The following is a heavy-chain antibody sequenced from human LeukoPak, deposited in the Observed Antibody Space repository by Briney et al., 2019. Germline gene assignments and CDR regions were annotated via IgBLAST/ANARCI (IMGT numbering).Heavy chain of an antibody. CDR1: GDSVSSNSVT. V-gene: IGHV6-1*01. CDR3: ARRNTHGPFDI. D-gene: IGHD2-2*02. J-gene: IGHJ3*02. CDR2: TYYRSKWYF. Sequence: SQTLSLTCAISGDSVSSNSVTWNWIRQSPSRGLEWLGRTYYRSKWYFDYVASVTSRISISPDTSKNQFSLQLKSVTPEDTAVYCCARRNTHGPFDIWGQGTMVTVSS.